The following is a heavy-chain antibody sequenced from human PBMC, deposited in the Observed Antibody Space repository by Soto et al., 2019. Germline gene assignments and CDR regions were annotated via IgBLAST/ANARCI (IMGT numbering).Heavy chain of an antibody. CDR1: GGAISSDDDY. CDR3: ARGSHNFDS. CDR2: ISYSGKT. J-gene: IGHJ4*02. Sequence: KTSETLSLTCNVSGGAISSDDDYWSWIRQRPGKGLEWIGYISYSGKTYYNPSLKSRITMSVDTSKRQLSLKLRSVTAADAAVFYCARGSHNFDSWGQGVTVTVYS. V-gene: IGHV4-30-4*01. D-gene: IGHD3-10*01.